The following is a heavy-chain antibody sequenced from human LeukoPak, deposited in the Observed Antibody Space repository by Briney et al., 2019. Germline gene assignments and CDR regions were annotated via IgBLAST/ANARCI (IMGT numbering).Heavy chain of an antibody. J-gene: IGHJ6*02. CDR2: IYYSGST. CDR1: GGSISSYY. V-gene: IGHV4-59*08. CDR3: ASHPLRGGHYYGMDV. D-gene: IGHD3-10*01. Sequence: PSETLSLTCTVSGGSISSYYWSWIRQPPGKGLEWIGYIYYSGSTNYNPSLKSRVTISVDTSKNQFSLKLSSVTAADTAVYYCASHPLRGGHYYGMDVWGQGTTVTVS.